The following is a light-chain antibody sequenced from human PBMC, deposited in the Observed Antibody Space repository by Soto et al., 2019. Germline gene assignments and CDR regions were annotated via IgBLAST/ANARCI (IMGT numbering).Light chain of an antibody. CDR2: DVS. CDR3: CSYAGSYTYV. CDR1: SSDVGGYNY. V-gene: IGLV2-11*01. Sequence: QSVLTPPASVSGSPGQSITISCTGTSSDVGGYNYVSWYQQHPGKAPKPMIYDVSKRPSGVPNRFSGSKSGNTASLTISGPQAEDEADYYCCSYAGSYTYVFGTGTKVTVL. J-gene: IGLJ1*01.